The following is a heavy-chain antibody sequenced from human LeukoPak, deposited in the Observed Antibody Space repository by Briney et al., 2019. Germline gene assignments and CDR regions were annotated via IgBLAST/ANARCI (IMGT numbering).Heavy chain of an antibody. CDR1: GYTFTGYY. V-gene: IGHV1-2*02. Sequence: ASVKVSCKASGYTFTGYYMHWVRQAPGQGLEWMGWINPNSGGTNYAQKFQGRVTMTRDTSISTAYMELSRLRSDDTAVYYCARYGYGDYGEYFDYWGQGTLVTVSS. CDR3: ARYGYGDYGEYFDY. J-gene: IGHJ4*02. CDR2: INPNSGGT. D-gene: IGHD4-17*01.